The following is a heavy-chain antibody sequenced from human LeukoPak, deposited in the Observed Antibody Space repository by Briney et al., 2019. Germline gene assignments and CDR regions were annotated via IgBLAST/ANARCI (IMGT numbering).Heavy chain of an antibody. V-gene: IGHV3-7*03. CDR1: GFTFSSYW. Sequence: GGSLRLSCAASGFTFSSYWMSWVRQAPGKGLEWVANIKQDGSEKCYVDSVKGRFTISRDNAKNSLYLQMNSLRAEDTAVYYCARYSRTNGVCRFDYWGQGTLVTVSS. D-gene: IGHD2-8*01. J-gene: IGHJ4*02. CDR3: ARYSRTNGVCRFDY. CDR2: IKQDGSEK.